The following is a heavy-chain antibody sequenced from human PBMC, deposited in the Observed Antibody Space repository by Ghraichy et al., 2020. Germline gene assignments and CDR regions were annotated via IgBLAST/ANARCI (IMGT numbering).Heavy chain of an antibody. J-gene: IGHJ4*02. CDR1: GFSFSEYA. CDR3: ARESKGWYPSY. CDR2: ISYDANSQ. D-gene: IGHD6-19*01. V-gene: IGHV3-30*09. Sequence: SCAASGFSFSEYAIQWVRQAPGKGLEWVALISYDANSQYYADFVKGRFAISRDNSKNTLSLQMNGLRVDDTALYYCARESKGWYPSYWGQGTLVTVSS.